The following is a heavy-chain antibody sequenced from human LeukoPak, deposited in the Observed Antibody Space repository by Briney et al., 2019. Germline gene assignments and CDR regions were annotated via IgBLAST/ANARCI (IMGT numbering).Heavy chain of an antibody. J-gene: IGHJ4*02. CDR1: GGSISSYY. V-gene: IGHV4-59*01. D-gene: IGHD3-10*01. CDR3: VRGEWFGELLFHFDY. Sequence: SETLSLTCTVSGGSISSYYWSWIRQPPGKGLEWIGYIYYSGSTNYNPSLKSRVTISVDTSKNQFSLKLSSVTAADTAVYYCVRGEWFGELLFHFDYWGQGTQVTVSS. CDR2: IYYSGST.